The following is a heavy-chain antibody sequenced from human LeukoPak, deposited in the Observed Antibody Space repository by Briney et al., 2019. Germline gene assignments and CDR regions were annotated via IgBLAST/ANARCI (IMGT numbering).Heavy chain of an antibody. Sequence: PGGSLRLSCAASGFTFSSFEMNWVRQAPGKGLEWVSYISSSGTTIYYADSVKGRFTISRDNAKDSLYLQMDSLRAEDTAVYYCAREETYYDDTSAYWEGYFDLWGRGTLVTVSS. D-gene: IGHD3-22*01. CDR3: AREETYYDDTSAYWEGYFDL. CDR1: GFTFSSFE. V-gene: IGHV3-48*03. CDR2: ISSSGTTI. J-gene: IGHJ2*01.